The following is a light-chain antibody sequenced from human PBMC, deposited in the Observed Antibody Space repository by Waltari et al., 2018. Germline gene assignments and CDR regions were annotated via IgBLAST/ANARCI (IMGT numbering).Light chain of an antibody. V-gene: IGLV2-11*01. Sequence: QSALTQPRSVSGSPGQSVTISCTGTSSDLGASKYAPCYHQYPGNAPKLMIYDVTTRPSGVPDRFSGSKSGNTASLTISGLQAEDEADYYCCSYAGSYTVLFGGGTKLTVL. J-gene: IGLJ2*01. CDR3: CSYAGSYTVL. CDR1: SSDLGASKY. CDR2: DVT.